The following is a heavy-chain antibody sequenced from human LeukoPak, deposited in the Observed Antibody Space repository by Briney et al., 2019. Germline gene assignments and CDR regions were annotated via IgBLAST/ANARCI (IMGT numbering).Heavy chain of an antibody. J-gene: IGHJ4*02. D-gene: IGHD1-26*01. Sequence: SETLSLTCTVSGGSISSSSHYWGWIRQPPGKGLEWIGCIYYSGSTYYNPSLKSRVTISVDTSKNNFSLKLSSVTAADTAVYYCASGWGQFDDWGQGTLVTVSS. CDR2: IYYSGST. CDR3: ASGWGQFDD. CDR1: GGSISSSSHY. V-gene: IGHV4-39*01.